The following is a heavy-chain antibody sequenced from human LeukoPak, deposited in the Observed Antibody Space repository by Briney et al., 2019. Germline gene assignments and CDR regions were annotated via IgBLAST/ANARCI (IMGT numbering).Heavy chain of an antibody. CDR1: GGSFSGYY. CDR2: INHSGST. Sequence: SETLSLTCAVYGGSFSGYYWSWIRQPPGKGLEWIGEINHSGSTNYNPSLKSRVTISVDTSKNQFSLKLSSVTAADTAVYYCARSYYDILTGFNWFGPWGQGTLVTVSS. J-gene: IGHJ5*02. D-gene: IGHD3-9*01. V-gene: IGHV4-34*01. CDR3: ARSYYDILTGFNWFGP.